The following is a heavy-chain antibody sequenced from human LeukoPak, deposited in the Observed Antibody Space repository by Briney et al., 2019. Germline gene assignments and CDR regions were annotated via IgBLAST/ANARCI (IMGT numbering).Heavy chain of an antibody. V-gene: IGHV3-21*01. D-gene: IGHD6-19*01. CDR2: ISSSSSYI. CDR3: ARDLAVAGHFDY. Sequence: GGSLRLSCAASGFTFSSYSMNWLRQAPGKGLEWVSSISSSSSYIYYADSVKGRFTISRDNAKNSLYLQMNSLRAEDTAVYYCARDLAVAGHFDYWGQGTLVTVSS. J-gene: IGHJ4*02. CDR1: GFTFSSYS.